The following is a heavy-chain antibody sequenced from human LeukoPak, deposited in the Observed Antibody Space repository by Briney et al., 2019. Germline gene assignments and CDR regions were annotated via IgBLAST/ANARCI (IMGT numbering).Heavy chain of an antibody. D-gene: IGHD4-23*01. CDR2: IYYSGST. CDR1: GGSISSSYYY. Sequence: PSETLSLTCSVSGGSISSSYYYWGWIRQPPGKGLEWIGSIYYSGSTYYNPFLKSRVTVSVDTSKNQFSLKLSSVTAADTAIYFCARQIGLTPADCWGQGTLVTVSS. V-gene: IGHV4-39*01. J-gene: IGHJ4*02. CDR3: ARQIGLTPADC.